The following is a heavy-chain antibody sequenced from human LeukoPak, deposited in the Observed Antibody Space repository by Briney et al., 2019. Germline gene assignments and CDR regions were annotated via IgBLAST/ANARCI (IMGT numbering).Heavy chain of an antibody. Sequence: GQSLKISCKGPGYSFTSYWIGWVRQMPGKGLEWMGIIYPGDSDTRYSTSFQGQVTISPDNPISTPYLQWSSLEASDTPIYSCARLPRSSGLVYFFDQWGRGTLVSVSS. V-gene: IGHV5-51*04. D-gene: IGHD6-19*01. J-gene: IGHJ4*02. CDR2: IYPGDSDT. CDR3: ARLPRSSGLVYFFDQ. CDR1: GYSFTSYW.